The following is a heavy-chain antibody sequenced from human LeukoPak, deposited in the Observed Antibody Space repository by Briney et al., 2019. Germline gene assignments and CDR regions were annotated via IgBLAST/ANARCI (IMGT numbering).Heavy chain of an antibody. D-gene: IGHD2-21*01. CDR1: GFTFDDYA. Sequence: GGSLRLSCAASGFTFDDYAMHWVRQAPGKGLEWVSGISWNSGSIAYADSVKGRFTISRDNAKNSLYLQMNRLRAEDTAVYYCARPRGCGTSRCNNFDYWGQGTLVTVSS. CDR2: ISWNSGSI. CDR3: ARPRGCGTSRCNNFDY. J-gene: IGHJ4*02. V-gene: IGHV3-9*01.